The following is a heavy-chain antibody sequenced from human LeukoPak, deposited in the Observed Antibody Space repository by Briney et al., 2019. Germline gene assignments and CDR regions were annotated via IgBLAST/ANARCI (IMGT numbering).Heavy chain of an antibody. CDR3: ARDMSVAHWFFDV. V-gene: IGHV4-31*03. Sequence: SETLSLTCTVSGGSISGGFYWTWFRQRPGEGLEWIGHVYYSGRTFYNPSLKSRVTISVDRSRSQFSLKMTSVTVADTAVYYCARDMSVAHWFFDVWGRGTLVTVPS. D-gene: IGHD3-10*02. CDR1: GGSISGGFY. J-gene: IGHJ2*01. CDR2: VYYSGRT.